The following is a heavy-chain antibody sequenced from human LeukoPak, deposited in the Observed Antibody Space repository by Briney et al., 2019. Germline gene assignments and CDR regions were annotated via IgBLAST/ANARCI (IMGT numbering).Heavy chain of an antibody. CDR1: GYTFTGYY. D-gene: IGHD5-12*01. CDR2: INPNSGGT. CDR3: ASLYSGYDFGWFDP. V-gene: IGHV1-2*02. Sequence: ASVKVSCKASGYTFTGYYMHWVRQAPGQGLEWMGWINPNSGGTNYAQKFQGRVTTTRDTSISTAYMELSRLRSDDTAVYYCASLYSGYDFGWFDPWGQGTLVTVSS. J-gene: IGHJ5*02.